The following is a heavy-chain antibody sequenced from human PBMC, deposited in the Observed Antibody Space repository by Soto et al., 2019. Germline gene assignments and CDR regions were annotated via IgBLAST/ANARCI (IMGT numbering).Heavy chain of an antibody. CDR3: ARGSKSFDS. Sequence: SLRLSCAASGFTFSDHYMDWVRQAPGKGLEWVGRTRNKANSYTTEYAASVKGRFTISRDESKNSLYLQMNSLQTEDTAVYYCARGSKSFDSWGQGTQVTLL. V-gene: IGHV3-72*01. CDR1: GFTFSDHY. J-gene: IGHJ4*02. CDR2: TRNKANSYTT.